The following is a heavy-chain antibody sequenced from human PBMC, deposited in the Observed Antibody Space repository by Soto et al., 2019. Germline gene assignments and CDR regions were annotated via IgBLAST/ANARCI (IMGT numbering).Heavy chain of an antibody. CDR3: ARERGVGVRSGGLDV. CDR1: GYIFISYW. Sequence: EVQLVQSGAEVKKPGESLKISCKGSGYIFISYWIGWVRQMPGKGLEWMGIIYPGDSDTRYSPSFQGQVTISVDKSISTAYLQWSSLKASDTAMYYCARERGVGVRSGGLDVWAQGTTVTVS. V-gene: IGHV5-51*01. J-gene: IGHJ6*02. CDR2: IYPGDSDT. D-gene: IGHD2-2*01.